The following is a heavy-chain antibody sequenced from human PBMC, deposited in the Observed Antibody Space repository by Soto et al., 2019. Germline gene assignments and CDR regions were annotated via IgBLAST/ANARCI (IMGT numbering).Heavy chain of an antibody. CDR2: ISSSGSTI. D-gene: IGHD2-2*01. J-gene: IGHJ6*03. CDR1: GFTFSVYY. CDR3: ARADCSSTSCYLSYYYYYYMDV. V-gene: IGHV3-11*01. Sequence: PGGSLRLSFAASGFTFSVYYMSWIRQAPGKGLEWVSYISSSGSTIYYADSVKGRLTISRDNAKNSLYLQMNSLRAEDTAVYYCARADCSSTSCYLSYYYYYYMDVWGKGTTVTVSS.